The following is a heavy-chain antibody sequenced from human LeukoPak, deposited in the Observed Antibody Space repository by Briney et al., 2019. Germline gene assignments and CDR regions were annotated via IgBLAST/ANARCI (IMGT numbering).Heavy chain of an antibody. CDR3: ARGLGYSYGMGY. J-gene: IGHJ4*02. V-gene: IGHV1-2*02. Sequence: GASVKVSCKASGYTFTGYYMHWMRQAPGQGLEWMGWINPNSGGTNYAQKFQGRVTMTRDTSISTAYMELSRLRFDDTAVYYCARGLGYSYGMGYWGQGTLVTVSS. CDR1: GYTFTGYY. D-gene: IGHD5-18*01. CDR2: INPNSGGT.